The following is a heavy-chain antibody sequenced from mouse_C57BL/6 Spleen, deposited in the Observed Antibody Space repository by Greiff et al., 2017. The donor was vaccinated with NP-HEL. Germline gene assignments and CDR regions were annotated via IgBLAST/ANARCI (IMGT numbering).Heavy chain of an antibody. CDR1: GYTFTSYW. CDR3: ARNSHYYGSSGYFDV. J-gene: IGHJ1*03. CDR2: IDPSDSET. D-gene: IGHD1-1*01. V-gene: IGHV1-52*01. Sequence: QVQLQQPGAELVRPGSSVKLSCKASGYTFTSYWMHWVKQRPIQGLEWIGNIDPSDSETHYNQKFKDKATLTVDKSSSTAYMQLSSLTSEDSAVYYCARNSHYYGSSGYFDVWGTRTTVTVSS.